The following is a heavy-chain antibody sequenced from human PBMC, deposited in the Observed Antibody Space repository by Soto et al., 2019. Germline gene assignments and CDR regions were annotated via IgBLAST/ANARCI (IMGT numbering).Heavy chain of an antibody. CDR1: GGSISNYY. D-gene: IGHD5-12*01. J-gene: IGHJ3*02. Sequence: SVTLSLTCTVSGGSISNYYWSLIRQPPGKGLEWIGYIYYSGSTNYNPSLKSRVTISVDTSKNQFSLKLSSVTAADTAVYYCARDFGWLRSGAFDIWGQGTMVTVSS. CDR3: ARDFGWLRSGAFDI. CDR2: IYYSGST. V-gene: IGHV4-59*01.